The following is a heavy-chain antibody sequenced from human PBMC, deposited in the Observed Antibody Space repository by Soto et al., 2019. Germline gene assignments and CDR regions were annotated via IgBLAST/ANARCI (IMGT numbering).Heavy chain of an antibody. Sequence: ASVKVSCKASGGTFSSYAISWVRQAPGQRLEWMGWINAGNGNTKYSQKFQGRVTITRDTSASTAYMELSSLRSEDTAVYYCAKTVGYYYGMGVWGQGTTVTVSS. D-gene: IGHD4-17*01. J-gene: IGHJ6*02. CDR2: INAGNGNT. CDR3: AKTVGYYYGMGV. CDR1: GGTFSSYA. V-gene: IGHV1-3*01.